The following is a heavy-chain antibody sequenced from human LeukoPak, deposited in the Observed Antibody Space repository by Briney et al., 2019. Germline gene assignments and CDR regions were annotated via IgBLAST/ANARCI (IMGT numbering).Heavy chain of an antibody. V-gene: IGHV4-59*08. CDR3: ARPPCSGADCWRAFDI. J-gene: IGHJ3*02. CDR1: GCSISYYY. Sequence: SETLSLTCTVSGCSISYYYWSCIRQPPGKGLEWIGYIFYSGSTNYTASLKSRVTISIDTTKNQLSLKLNSVTAADTAIYYCARPPCSGADCWRAFDIWGQGTLVTVSS. D-gene: IGHD2-21*02. CDR2: IFYSGST.